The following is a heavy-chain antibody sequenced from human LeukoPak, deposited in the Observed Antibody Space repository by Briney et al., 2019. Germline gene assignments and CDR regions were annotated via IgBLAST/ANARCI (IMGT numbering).Heavy chain of an antibody. CDR1: GFTFSSYA. V-gene: IGHV3-30-3*01. Sequence: PGGSLRLSCAASGFTFSSYAMHWVRQAPGKGLEWVAVISYDGSNKYYADSVKGRFTISRDNSKNTLYLQMNSLRAEDTAVYYCARSGSIVVVVAAFDYYYMDVWGKGTTVTVSS. D-gene: IGHD2-15*01. J-gene: IGHJ6*03. CDR2: ISYDGSNK. CDR3: ARSGSIVVVVAAFDYYYMDV.